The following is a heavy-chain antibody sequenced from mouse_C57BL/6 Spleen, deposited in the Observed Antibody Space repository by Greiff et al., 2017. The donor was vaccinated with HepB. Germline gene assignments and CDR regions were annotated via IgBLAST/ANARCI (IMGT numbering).Heavy chain of an antibody. D-gene: IGHD1-1*01. CDR1: GYSFTGYY. Sequence: EVQLQQSGPELVKPGASVKISCKASGYSFTGYYMNWVKQSPEKSLEWIGEINPSTGGTTYNQKFKAKATLTVDKSSSTAYMQLKSLTSEDSAVYYCARNYGSSPYYYAMDYWGQGTSVTVSS. J-gene: IGHJ4*01. CDR3: ARNYGSSPYYYAMDY. V-gene: IGHV1-42*01. CDR2: INPSTGGT.